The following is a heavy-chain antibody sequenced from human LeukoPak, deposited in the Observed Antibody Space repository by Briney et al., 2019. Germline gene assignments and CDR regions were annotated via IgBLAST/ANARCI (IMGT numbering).Heavy chain of an antibody. D-gene: IGHD3-3*01. CDR1: GGSISSSNW. CDR3: ARRAYDFWSGYSPFDY. J-gene: IGHJ4*02. Sequence: SGTLSLTCAVSGGSISSSNWWSWVRQPPGKGLEWIGEIYHSGSTNYNPSLKSRVTISVDKSKNQFSLKLSSVTAADTAVYYCARRAYDFWSGYSPFDYWGQGTLVTVSS. CDR2: IYHSGST. V-gene: IGHV4-4*02.